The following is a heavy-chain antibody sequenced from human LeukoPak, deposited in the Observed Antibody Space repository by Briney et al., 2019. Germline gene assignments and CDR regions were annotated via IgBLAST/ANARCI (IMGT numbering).Heavy chain of an antibody. Sequence: GGSLRLSCAASGFTFTTYSMNWVRQAPGKGLEWVSYISSSSRTIYYADSVKGRFTISRDNAKNSLYLQMNSLRAEDTAVYYCARDFYGDYGFDYWGQGTLVSVSS. J-gene: IGHJ4*02. CDR1: GFTFTTYS. V-gene: IGHV3-48*01. D-gene: IGHD4-17*01. CDR3: ARDFYGDYGFDY. CDR2: ISSSSRTI.